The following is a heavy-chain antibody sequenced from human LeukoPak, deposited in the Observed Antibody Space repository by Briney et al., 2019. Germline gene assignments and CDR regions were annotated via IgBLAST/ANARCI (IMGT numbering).Heavy chain of an antibody. J-gene: IGHJ4*02. CDR3: AREGLYSSSWFDY. V-gene: IGHV3-21*01. CDR1: GFTFSSYS. CDR2: ISSSSSYI. Sequence: GGSLRLSCAASGFTFSSYSMNWVRQAPGKGLEWVSSISSSSSYIYYADSVKGRFTISRDNAKNSLYLQMNSLRAEDTAVYYCAREGLYSSSWFDYWGQGTLATVSS. D-gene: IGHD6-13*01.